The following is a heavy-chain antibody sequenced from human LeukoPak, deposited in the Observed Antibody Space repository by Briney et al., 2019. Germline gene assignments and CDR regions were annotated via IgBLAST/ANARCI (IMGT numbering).Heavy chain of an antibody. CDR3: AKGTIGGYSDGYLDY. J-gene: IGHJ4*02. CDR1: GFTFSSYG. V-gene: IGHV3-30*18. Sequence: GGSLRLSCAASGFTFSSYGIHWVRQAPGKGLEWVAVISYDGSNKYYADSVKGRFTISRDNSKNTLYLQMNSLRAEDTAVYYCAKGTIGGYSDGYLDYWGQGTLVTVSS. D-gene: IGHD5-18*01. CDR2: ISYDGSNK.